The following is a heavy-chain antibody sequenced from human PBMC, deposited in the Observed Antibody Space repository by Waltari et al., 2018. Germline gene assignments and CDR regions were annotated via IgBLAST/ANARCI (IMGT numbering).Heavy chain of an antibody. CDR2: IIPILGIA. D-gene: IGHD3-10*01. V-gene: IGHV1-69*04. Sequence: QVQLVQSGAEVKKPGSSVKVSCKASGGTFSSYAISWVRQAPGQGLEWMGGIIPILGIANYAQKVQDRVTVTADKSTSTAYMELSSLRSEDTAVYYCASGGTGEFGSFHIWGQGTMVTVSS. CDR3: ASGGTGEFGSFHI. J-gene: IGHJ3*02. CDR1: GGTFSSYA.